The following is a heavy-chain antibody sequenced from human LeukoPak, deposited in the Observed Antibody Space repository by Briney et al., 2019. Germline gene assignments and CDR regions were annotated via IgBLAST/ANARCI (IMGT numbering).Heavy chain of an antibody. D-gene: IGHD1-1*01. J-gene: IGHJ6*04. CDR2: INHSGST. CDR1: GGSFSGYY. Sequence: PSETLSHTCAVYGGSFSGYYWSWIRQPPGKGLEWIGEINHSGSTNYNPSLKSRVTISVDTSKNQFSLKLSSVTAADTAVYYCARVTGTTPRYGMDVWGKGTTVTVSS. CDR3: ARVTGTTPRYGMDV. V-gene: IGHV4-34*01.